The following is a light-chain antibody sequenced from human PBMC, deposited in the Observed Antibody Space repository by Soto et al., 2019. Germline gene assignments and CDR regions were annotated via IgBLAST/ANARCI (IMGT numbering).Light chain of an antibody. CDR3: QTWVTGIHI. V-gene: IGLV4-69*01. CDR2: LNSAGSH. J-gene: IGLJ2*01. CDR1: SGHSNYA. Sequence: QPVLTQSPSASASLGASVKLTCTLSSGHSNYAIAWHQQQPEKGPRFLMKLNSAGSHSKGDGIPDRFSGSSSGAERYLTISTLQSEDEADYYCQTWVTGIHIFGGGTKLTVL.